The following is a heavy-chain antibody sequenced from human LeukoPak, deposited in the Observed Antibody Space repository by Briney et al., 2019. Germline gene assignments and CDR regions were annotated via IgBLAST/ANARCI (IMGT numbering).Heavy chain of an antibody. J-gene: IGHJ4*02. D-gene: IGHD6-19*01. V-gene: IGHV3-53*01. CDR2: IYSGGST. CDR3: SGGGIAGAHFDY. Sequence: GGSLRLSCAASGFTVSSNYMSWVRQAPGKGLEWVSVIYSGGSTYYADSVKGRFTISRDNSKNTLYLRMNNLRAEDTAVYYCSGGGIAGAHFDYWGQGTLVTASS. CDR1: GFTVSSNY.